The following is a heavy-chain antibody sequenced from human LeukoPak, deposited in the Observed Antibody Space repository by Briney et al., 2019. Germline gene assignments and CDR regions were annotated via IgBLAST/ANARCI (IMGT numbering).Heavy chain of an antibody. CDR3: ARVASGGSSWADY. Sequence: SQTLSLTCAVSGGSISGGYSWSWIRQPPGKGLEWIGYIYHSGSTYYNPSLKSRVTISVDRSKNQFSLKLSSVTAADTAVYYCARVASGGSSWADYWGQGTLVTVSS. D-gene: IGHD6-13*01. CDR2: IYHSGST. CDR1: GGSISGGYS. J-gene: IGHJ4*02. V-gene: IGHV4-30-2*01.